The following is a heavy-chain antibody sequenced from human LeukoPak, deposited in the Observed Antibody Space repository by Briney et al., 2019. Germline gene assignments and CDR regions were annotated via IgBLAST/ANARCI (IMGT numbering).Heavy chain of an antibody. V-gene: IGHV4-59*08. CDR2: IYYSGST. CDR3: ARHFPDSSGYYFQH. Sequence: SETLSLTCIVSGGSISSYYWSWIRQPPGKGLEWIGYIYYSGSTNYNPSLKSRVTISVDTSKNQFSLKLSSVTAADTAVYYCARHFPDSSGYYFQHWGQGTLVTVSS. D-gene: IGHD3-22*01. CDR1: GGSISSYY. J-gene: IGHJ1*01.